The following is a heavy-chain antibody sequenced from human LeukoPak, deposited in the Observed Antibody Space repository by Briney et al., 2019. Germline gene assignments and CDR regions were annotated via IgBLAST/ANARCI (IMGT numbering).Heavy chain of an antibody. V-gene: IGHV3-48*03. CDR2: ISSSGSTI. J-gene: IGHJ6*03. D-gene: IGHD2-15*01. CDR1: EFTFSSYE. CDR3: ARVLRYCSGGNCYSGGLGYMDV. Sequence: GGSLRLSCAASEFTFSSYEMNWVCQAPGKGLEWVSYISSSGSTIYYADSVKGRFTISRDNAKNSLFLQMNSLRAEDTAVYYCARVLRYCSGGNCYSGGLGYMDVWGKGTTVTISS.